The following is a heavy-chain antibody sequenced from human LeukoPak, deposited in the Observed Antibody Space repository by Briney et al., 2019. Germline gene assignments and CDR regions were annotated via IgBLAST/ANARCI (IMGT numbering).Heavy chain of an antibody. Sequence: GGSLRLSCAASGFTFSSYAMSWVRQAPGKGLEWVSAISGSGGSTYYADSVKGRFTISRDNSKNTLYLQMNSLRAEDTAVYYCAKIRGGAAGTLAYYFDYWGQGTLVTVSS. D-gene: IGHD6-13*01. CDR2: ISGSGGST. V-gene: IGHV3-23*01. CDR3: AKIRGGAAGTLAYYFDY. CDR1: GFTFSSYA. J-gene: IGHJ4*02.